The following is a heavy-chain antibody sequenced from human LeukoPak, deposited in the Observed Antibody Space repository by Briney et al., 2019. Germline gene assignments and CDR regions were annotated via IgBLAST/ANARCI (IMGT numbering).Heavy chain of an antibody. CDR3: ATGGSIAASPFEY. J-gene: IGHJ4*02. CDR2: INSDGSST. CDR1: GFTFSSYW. D-gene: IGHD6-13*01. Sequence: PGGSLRLSCAASGFTFSSYWMHWVRHAPGKGLVWVSRINSDGSSTSYADSVKGRFTISRDNAKNTLYLQMNSLRAEDTAVYYCATGGSIAASPFEYWGQGTLVTVSS. V-gene: IGHV3-74*01.